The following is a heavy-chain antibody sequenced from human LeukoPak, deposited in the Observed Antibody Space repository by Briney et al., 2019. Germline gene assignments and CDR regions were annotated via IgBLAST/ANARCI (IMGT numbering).Heavy chain of an antibody. J-gene: IGHJ5*02. V-gene: IGHV6-1*01. CDR3: ARTLRIAVVKYGSWFDP. Sequence: SQTLSLTCAISGDSVSSNSAAWNWTRESPSRRLEWLGRTYYRSKWYNDYAVSVKSRITINPDTSKNQFSLQLNSVTPEDTAVYYCARTLRIAVVKYGSWFDPWGQGALVTVSS. CDR1: GDSVSSNSAA. D-gene: IGHD6-19*01. CDR2: TYYRSKWYN.